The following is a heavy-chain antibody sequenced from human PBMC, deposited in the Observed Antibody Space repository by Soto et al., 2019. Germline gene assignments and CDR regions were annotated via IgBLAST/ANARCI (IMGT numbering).Heavy chain of an antibody. CDR2: INHIGIT. CDR1: GGSFINHY. Sequence: QVQLQQWGAGLLKPSETLSLTCAVYGGSFINHYWSWIRQPPGKGLGWIGEINHIGITNYNPSLNSRVTLSVDTFKEQFSLKLSSVAAADTAVYYCARGDILSGSRNWFDPWGQGTLVTVSS. CDR3: ARGDILSGSRNWFDP. V-gene: IGHV4-34*01. D-gene: IGHD3-9*01. J-gene: IGHJ5*02.